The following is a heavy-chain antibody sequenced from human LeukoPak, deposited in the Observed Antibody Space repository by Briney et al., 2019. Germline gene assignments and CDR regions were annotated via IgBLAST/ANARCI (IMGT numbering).Heavy chain of an antibody. CDR3: AREGPYGDYSDY. J-gene: IGHJ4*02. CDR1: GYTFTSYV. D-gene: IGHD4-17*01. CDR2: ISTYNGNT. Sequence: ASVKVSCKACGYTFTSYVINWVRQAPGQGLEWMGWISTYNGNTNYAQELQGRVTMTTNTSTTTAYMELRSLRSDDTAMYYCAREGPYGDYSDYWGQGTLVTVSS. V-gene: IGHV1-18*01.